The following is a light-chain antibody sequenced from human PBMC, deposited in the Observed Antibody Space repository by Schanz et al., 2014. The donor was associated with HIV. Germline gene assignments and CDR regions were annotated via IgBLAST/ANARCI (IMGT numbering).Light chain of an antibody. CDR3: QSYDSSLRGPH. CDR1: NIDIGGYNL. Sequence: QSALAQPASVSGSPGQSITISCNGTNIDIGGYNLPPWYQHHPGKAPKLMIFEASKRPSGVSNRFSGSKSGNTASLTITGLQAEDEADYYCQSYDSSLRGPHFGTGTKVTVL. J-gene: IGLJ1*01. CDR2: EAS. V-gene: IGLV2-14*02.